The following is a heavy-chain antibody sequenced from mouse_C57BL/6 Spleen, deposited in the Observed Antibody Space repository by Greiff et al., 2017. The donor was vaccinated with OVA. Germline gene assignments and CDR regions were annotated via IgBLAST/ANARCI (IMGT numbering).Heavy chain of an antibody. CDR1: GYTFTSYW. Sequence: QVQLKQPGAELVRPGSSVKLSCKASGYTFTSYWMHWVKQRPIQGLEWIGNIDPSDSETHYNQKFKDKATLTVDKSSSTAYMQLSSLTSEDSAVYYCARGVTTAFDYWGQGTTLTVSS. J-gene: IGHJ2*01. D-gene: IGHD1-2*01. V-gene: IGHV1-52*01. CDR2: IDPSDSET. CDR3: ARGVTTAFDY.